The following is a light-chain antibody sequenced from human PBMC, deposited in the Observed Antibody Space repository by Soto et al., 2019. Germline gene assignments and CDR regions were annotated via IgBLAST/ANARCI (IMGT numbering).Light chain of an antibody. V-gene: IGKV3-20*01. Sequence: IVLTHSPGTLSLSPGDRATLSCRASQSVSSSYLAWYKQKPGQAPRLLIHGASSRATGIPDRFSGSGSGTDFTLTITRVEPEDFAVYYCQQYGSSPTTFGQGTKVEIK. CDR1: QSVSSSY. CDR3: QQYGSSPTT. J-gene: IGKJ1*01. CDR2: GAS.